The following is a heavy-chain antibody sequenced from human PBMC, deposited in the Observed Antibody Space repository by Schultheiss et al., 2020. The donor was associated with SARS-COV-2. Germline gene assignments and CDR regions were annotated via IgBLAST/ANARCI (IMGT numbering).Heavy chain of an antibody. CDR3: ARGGSSWHFYYYGMDV. D-gene: IGHD6-13*01. V-gene: IGHV4-34*01. Sequence: SETLSLTCAVYGGSFSGYYWSWIRQPPGKGLEWIGEINHSGSTTYNPSLKSRVTISLDTSKNQFSLKLSSVTAADTAVYYCARGGSSWHFYYYGMDVWGQGTTVTVSS. J-gene: IGHJ6*02. CDR1: GGSFSGYY. CDR2: INHSGST.